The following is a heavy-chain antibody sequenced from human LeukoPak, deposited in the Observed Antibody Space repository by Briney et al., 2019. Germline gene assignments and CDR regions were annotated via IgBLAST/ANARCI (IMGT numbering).Heavy chain of an antibody. D-gene: IGHD2-8*01. J-gene: IGHJ6*03. CDR3: ARDHGYYYYMDV. CDR2: IYTSGST. V-gene: IGHV4-61*02. Sequence: SQTLSLTCTVSGGSISSGSYYWSWIRQPAGKGLEWIGRIYTSGSTNYNPSLKSRVTIPVDTSKNQFSLKLSSVTAADTAVYYCARDHGYYYYMDVWGKGTTVTVSS. CDR1: GGSISSGSYY.